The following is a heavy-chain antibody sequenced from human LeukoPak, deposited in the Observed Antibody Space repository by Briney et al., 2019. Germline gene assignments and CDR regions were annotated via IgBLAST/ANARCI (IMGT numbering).Heavy chain of an antibody. CDR2: IYYSGST. CDR1: GGSISSSSYY. Sequence: SETLSLTCTVSGGSISSSSYYWGWIRQPPGKGLEWIGSIYYSGSTYYNPSLKSRVTISVDTSKNQFSLKLSSVTAADTAVYYCARSNPLDFWSSSHDAFDIWGQGTMVTVSS. V-gene: IGHV4-39*01. D-gene: IGHD3-3*01. CDR3: ARSNPLDFWSSSHDAFDI. J-gene: IGHJ3*02.